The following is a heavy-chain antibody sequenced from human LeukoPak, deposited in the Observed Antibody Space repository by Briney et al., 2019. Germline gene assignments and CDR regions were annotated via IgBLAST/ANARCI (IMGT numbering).Heavy chain of an antibody. CDR1: ADTFTGYF. D-gene: IGHD3-16*01. V-gene: IGHV1-2*02. CDR3: TRGWGSLYYFDY. J-gene: IGHJ4*02. CDR2: FNPKSGVT. Sequence: ASVKVSCKGSADTFTGYFVHWLRQAPGQGLEWMGWFNPKSGVTKYAQNFEGRVTMGWDTSLTTAYMELSKLTSYDTAVYYCTRGWGSLYYFDYWGQGTLVIVSS.